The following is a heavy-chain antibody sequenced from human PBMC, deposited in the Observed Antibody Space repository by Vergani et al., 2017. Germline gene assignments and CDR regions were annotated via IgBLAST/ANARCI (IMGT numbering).Heavy chain of an antibody. CDR1: GGSISSSSYY. D-gene: IGHD2-2*01. CDR3: ARVFVVVPAAIPDWFDP. V-gene: IGHV4-39*07. J-gene: IGHJ5*02. Sequence: QLQLQESGPGLVKPSETLSLTCTVSGGSISSSSYYWGWIRQPPGKGLEWIGSFYYSGSTYYNPSLKSRVTISVDTSKNQFSLKLSSVTAADTAVYYCARVFVVVPAAIPDWFDPWGQGTLVTVSS. CDR2: FYYSGST.